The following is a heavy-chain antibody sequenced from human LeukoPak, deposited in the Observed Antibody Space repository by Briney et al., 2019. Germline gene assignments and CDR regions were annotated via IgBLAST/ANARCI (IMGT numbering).Heavy chain of an antibody. J-gene: IGHJ4*02. CDR1: GGSISSSSYY. CDR2: IYYSGST. Sequence: SEILSLTCTVSGGSISSSSYYWGWIRQPPGKGLEWIGSIYYSGSTYYNPSLKSRVTISVDTSKNQFSLKLSSVTAADTAVYYCASPLIAVAGSFGYWGQGTLVTVSS. CDR3: ASPLIAVAGSFGY. V-gene: IGHV4-39*01. D-gene: IGHD6-19*01.